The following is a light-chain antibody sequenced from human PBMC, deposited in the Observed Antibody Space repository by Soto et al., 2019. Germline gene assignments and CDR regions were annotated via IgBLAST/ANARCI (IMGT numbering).Light chain of an antibody. V-gene: IGKV3-20*01. CDR1: QRVSSSY. CDR3: QQYGSSQYT. CDR2: GAS. J-gene: IGKJ2*01. Sequence: IVVTQSPGTLPLSPGERATLACRASQRVSSSYIAWYQQNPGQAPRPLIYGASSRVTGIPDRFSGSGSGTGFTLTISRLKPEDFAVYYCQQYGSSQYTFGQGTKLEIK.